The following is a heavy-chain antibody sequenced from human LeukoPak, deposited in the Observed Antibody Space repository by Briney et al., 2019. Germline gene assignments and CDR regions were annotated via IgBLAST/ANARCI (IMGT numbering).Heavy chain of an antibody. CDR2: ISPHKGNT. CDR1: GYSFSNHG. CDR3: ARDQQQGDHYSFYYMDF. Sequence: ASVKVSCKGSGYSFSNHGITWVRQARGQGLEWIGWISPHKGNTNYQQRLQGRLIMTTDASTSTAYMELRDLRSDDTAIYYCARDQQQGDHYSFYYMDFWGEGTTVIVSS. D-gene: IGHD1/OR15-1a*01. V-gene: IGHV1-18*01. J-gene: IGHJ6*03.